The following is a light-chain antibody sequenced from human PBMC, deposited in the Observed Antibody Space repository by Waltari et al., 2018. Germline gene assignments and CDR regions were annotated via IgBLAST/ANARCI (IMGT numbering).Light chain of an antibody. CDR3: CSYAGSSTPVV. V-gene: IGLV2-23*01. CDR1: SSDVGSYNL. CDR2: EGS. Sequence: QSALTQPASVSGSPGPSITISCTGPSSDVGSYNLVSWYQPHPGKAPKLMIYEGSKRPSGVSNRFSGSKSGNTASLTISGLQAEDEADYYCCSYAGSSTPVVFGGGTKLTVL. J-gene: IGLJ2*01.